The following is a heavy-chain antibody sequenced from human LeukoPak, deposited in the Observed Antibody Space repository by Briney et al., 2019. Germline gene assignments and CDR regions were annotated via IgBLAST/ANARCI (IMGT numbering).Heavy chain of an antibody. D-gene: IGHD6-25*01. V-gene: IGHV3-49*03. CDR2: IRSNAYGGTT. CDR1: GFSFGDYG. Sequence: PGGSLRLSCTASGFSFGDYGMSWLRQAPGKGLEWVGFIRSNAYGGTTEYAASVKGRFTISRDDSKSIAYLQMNSLKTEDTGVYYCSSYSSGLDAFDIWGQGTMVTVSS. CDR3: SSYSSGLDAFDI. J-gene: IGHJ3*02.